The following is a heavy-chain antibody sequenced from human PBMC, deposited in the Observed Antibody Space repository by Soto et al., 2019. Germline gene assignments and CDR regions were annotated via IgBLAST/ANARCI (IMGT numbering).Heavy chain of an antibody. V-gene: IGHV4-31*03. J-gene: IGHJ3*02. D-gene: IGHD3-22*01. CDR2: IYYSGST. CDR3: AREVLDYYDSSTARGYAFDI. Sequence: SETLSLTCTFSGGSISSGGYYWSWIRQHPGKGLEWIGYIYYSGSTYYNPSLKSRVTISVDTSKNQFSLKLSSVTAADTAVYYCAREVLDYYDSSTARGYAFDIWGQGTMVTVSS. CDR1: GGSISSGGYY.